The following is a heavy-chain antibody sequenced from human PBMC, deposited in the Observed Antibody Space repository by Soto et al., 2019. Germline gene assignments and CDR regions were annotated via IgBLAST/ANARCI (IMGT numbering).Heavy chain of an antibody. J-gene: IGHJ4*02. CDR1: GQSFSGHS. V-gene: IGHV4-34*01. CDR2: ITESGST. Sequence: QVQLQQWGAGLVKPSETLSLSCAVYGQSFSGHSWAWIRQPPGKGLEWMGEITESGSTYYNPSLKGRVTSSTDTAKNQFSLKLSSVSAADTAAYVCSRGSGLVALPAELEDVKYDYWGQGTLVNVSS. CDR3: SRGSGLVALPAELEDVKYDY. D-gene: IGHD1-1*01.